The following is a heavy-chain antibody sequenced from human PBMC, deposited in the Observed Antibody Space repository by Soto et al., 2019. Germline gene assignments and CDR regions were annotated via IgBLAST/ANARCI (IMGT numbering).Heavy chain of an antibody. D-gene: IGHD2-21*01. CDR2: TSWDGGKA. CDR1: GFTFNDYS. CDR3: AKDVSSRLLLRIDS. Sequence: EVHLVESGGVVVQPGGSLRLSCAASGFTFNDYSMHWVRQAPGKGLEWVSRTSWDGGKAYYADSVRGRFTISRDNRKNYLYLQMDSLRDEDSALYCCAKDVSSRLLLRIDSWGQGTLVTVSS. J-gene: IGHJ4*02. V-gene: IGHV3-43*01.